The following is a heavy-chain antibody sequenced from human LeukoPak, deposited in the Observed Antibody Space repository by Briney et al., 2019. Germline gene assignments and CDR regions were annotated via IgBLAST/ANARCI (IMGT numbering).Heavy chain of an antibody. J-gene: IGHJ4*02. CDR1: GFTFSSYA. Sequence: GGSLRLSCAASGFTFSSYAMSWVRQAPGKGLEGVSAISGSGGSTYYADSVKGRFTISRDNSKNTLYLQMNSLRAEDTAVYYCAKAPYYYDSSGYSPFDYWGQGTLVTVSS. D-gene: IGHD3-22*01. CDR3: AKAPYYYDSSGYSPFDY. V-gene: IGHV3-23*01. CDR2: ISGSGGST.